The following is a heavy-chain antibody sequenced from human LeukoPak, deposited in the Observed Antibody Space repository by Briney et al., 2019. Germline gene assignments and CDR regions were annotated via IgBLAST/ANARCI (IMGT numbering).Heavy chain of an antibody. J-gene: IGHJ4*02. CDR1: GFTFDDYT. CDR2: ISWDGGST. D-gene: IGHD3-16*02. V-gene: IGHV3-43*01. Sequence: GGSLRLSCAASGFTFDDYTTHWVRQAPGKGLEWVSLISWDGGSTYYADSVKGRFTISRDNSKNSLYLQMNSLRTEDTALYYCAKEGGDDYVWGSYRYKGYFDYWGQGTLVTVSS. CDR3: AKEGGDDYVWGSYRYKGYFDY.